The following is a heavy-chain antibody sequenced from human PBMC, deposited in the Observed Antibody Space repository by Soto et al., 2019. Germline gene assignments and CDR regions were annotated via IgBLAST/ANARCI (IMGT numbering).Heavy chain of an antibody. J-gene: IGHJ4*02. D-gene: IGHD3-22*01. CDR1: GYSISSSNW. CDR3: ARIYYYDSSGYYPDY. V-gene: IGHV4-28*01. Sequence: SETLSLTCAVSGYSISSSNWWGWIWQPPGKGLEWIGYIYYSGSTYYNPSLKSRVTMSVDTSKNQFSLKLSSVTAVDTAVYYCARIYYYDSSGYYPDYWGQGTLVTVS. CDR2: IYYSGST.